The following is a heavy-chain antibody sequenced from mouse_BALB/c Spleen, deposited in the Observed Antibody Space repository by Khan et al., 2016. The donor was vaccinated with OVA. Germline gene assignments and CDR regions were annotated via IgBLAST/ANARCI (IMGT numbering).Heavy chain of an antibody. J-gene: IGHJ4*01. V-gene: IGHV2-6-4*01. CDR3: ARAYYRYDGYYAMDY. CDR1: GFSLSRYN. CDR2: IWGGGGT. Sequence: QLKESGPGLVAPSQSLSITCTVSGFSLSRYNIHWVRQPPGKGLEWLGMIWGGGGTDYNSTLKSRLSISKDNSKSQVILKMNSLQTDDSAMYFCARAYYRYDGYYAMDYWGQGTSVTVSS. D-gene: IGHD2-14*01.